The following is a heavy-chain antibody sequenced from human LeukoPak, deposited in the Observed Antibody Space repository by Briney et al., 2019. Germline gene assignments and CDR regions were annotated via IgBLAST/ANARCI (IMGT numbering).Heavy chain of an antibody. CDR2: INHSGST. V-gene: IGHV4-34*01. J-gene: IGHJ3*02. Sequence: SETLSLTCAVYGGSFSGYYWSWIRQPPGKGLEWIGEINHSGSTNYNPSLKSRVTISVDTSKNQFSLKLSSVTAADTAVYYCASSITMVRGDAFDIWGQGTMVTVSS. CDR3: ASSITMVRGDAFDI. CDR1: GGSFSGYY. D-gene: IGHD3-10*01.